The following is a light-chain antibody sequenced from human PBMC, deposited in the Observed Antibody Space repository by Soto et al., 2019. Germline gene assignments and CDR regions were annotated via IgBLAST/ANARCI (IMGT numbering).Light chain of an antibody. CDR2: GAS. V-gene: IGKV3-15*01. CDR1: QSVSNK. Sequence: EIVMTQSPATLSVSPGERVTLSCRASQSVSNKLAWYQQKPGQAPRLVIYGASASAPGIPARFSGSGSGTDFTLTISSLQSEDVAVYYCQQYNDRPLTFGGGTKVDIK. J-gene: IGKJ4*01. CDR3: QQYNDRPLT.